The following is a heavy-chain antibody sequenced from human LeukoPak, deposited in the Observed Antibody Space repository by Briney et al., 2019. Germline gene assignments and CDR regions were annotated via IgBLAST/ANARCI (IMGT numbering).Heavy chain of an antibody. D-gene: IGHD5-12*01. Sequence: GGSLRLSCAASGFSFRDFWMSWVRQSPGKGLEWVASINQGGSLNYYVDSVKGRFTISRDDAKSSLYVRMYSLRDEDTAVYYCARFGYSGWNLEYWGQGTLVTVSS. CDR3: ARFGYSGWNLEY. J-gene: IGHJ4*02. CDR2: INQGGSLN. CDR1: GFSFRDFW. V-gene: IGHV3-7*01.